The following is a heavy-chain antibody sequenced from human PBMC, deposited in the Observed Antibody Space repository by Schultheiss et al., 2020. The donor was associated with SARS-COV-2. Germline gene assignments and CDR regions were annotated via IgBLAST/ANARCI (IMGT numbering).Heavy chain of an antibody. J-gene: IGHJ4*02. D-gene: IGHD1-26*01. Sequence: GGSLRLSCAASGFTFSSYGMHWVRQAPGKGLEWVAVIWYDGSNKYYADSVKGRFTISRDNSKNTLYLQMNSLRAEDTAVYYCARDYSGSYSWFDYWGQGTLVTVS. CDR3: ARDYSGSYSWFDY. CDR1: GFTFSSYG. V-gene: IGHV3-33*01. CDR2: IWYDGSNK.